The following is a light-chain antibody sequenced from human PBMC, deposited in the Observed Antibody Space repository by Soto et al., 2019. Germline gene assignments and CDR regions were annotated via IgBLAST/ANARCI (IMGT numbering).Light chain of an antibody. CDR3: QQYERFAT. Sequence: DMQMTQSPSTMSAAVGDRVTLTCRASQSISSWLAWYQQKPGKAPKLLIYKASSLESGVPSRFSVSGSGTEITLTISSLQPDDFATYYCQQYERFATFGQGTKVDIK. J-gene: IGKJ1*01. V-gene: IGKV1-5*03. CDR2: KAS. CDR1: QSISSW.